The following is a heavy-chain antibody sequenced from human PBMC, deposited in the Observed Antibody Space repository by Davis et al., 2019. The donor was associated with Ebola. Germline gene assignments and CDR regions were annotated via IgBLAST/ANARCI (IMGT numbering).Heavy chain of an antibody. CDR3: ARIPVGTPYYYYYYMDV. CDR2: IYWDDDK. V-gene: IGHV2-5*02. D-gene: IGHD5-18*01. Sequence: SGPTLVKPTQTLTLTCTFSGFSLSTSGVGVGWIRQPPGKALEWLALIYWDDDKRYSPSLKSRLTITKDTSKNQVVLTMTNMDPVDTATYYCARIPVGTPYYYYYYMDVWGKGTTVTVSS. J-gene: IGHJ6*03. CDR1: GFSLSTSGVG.